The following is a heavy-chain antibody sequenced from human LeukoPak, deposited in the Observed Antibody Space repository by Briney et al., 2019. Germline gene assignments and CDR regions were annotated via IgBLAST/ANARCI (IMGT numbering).Heavy chain of an antibody. CDR1: GGSISSSNW. V-gene: IGHV4-4*02. CDR2: IYHSGST. CDR3: ARAKSVAGLPYYFDY. D-gene: IGHD6-19*01. Sequence: SGTLSLTCAVSGGSISSSNWWSWVRQPPGKGLEWIGEIYHSGSTNYNPSLKGRVTISVDKSKNQFSLKLSSVTAADTAVYYCARAKSVAGLPYYFDYWGQGTLVTVSS. J-gene: IGHJ4*02.